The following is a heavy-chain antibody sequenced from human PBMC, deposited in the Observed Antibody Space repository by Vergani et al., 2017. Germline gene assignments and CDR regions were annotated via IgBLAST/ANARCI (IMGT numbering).Heavy chain of an antibody. CDR2: IWYDGSNK. Sequence: QVQMVESGGGVVQPGRSLRLSCAASGFTFSSYGMHWVRQAPGKGLEWVAVIWYDGSNKYYADSVKGLFTISRDNSKNTLYLQMNSLRAEDTAVYYCARDSGSRVYHYFDYWGQGTLVTVSS. V-gene: IGHV3-33*01. CDR1: GFTFSSYG. J-gene: IGHJ4*02. D-gene: IGHD6-13*01. CDR3: ARDSGSRVYHYFDY.